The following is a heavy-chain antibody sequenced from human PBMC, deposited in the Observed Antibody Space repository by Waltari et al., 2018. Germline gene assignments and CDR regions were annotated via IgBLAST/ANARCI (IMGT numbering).Heavy chain of an antibody. CDR1: GFTFSQSW. V-gene: IGHV3-7*01. Sequence: EVQLVESGGDLVQPGGSLRLSGAASGFTFSQSWMTWVRQAPGKGLEWVGNIQQNGSEKWYADSVRGRFTISRDNAMNSLYLQMNSLRVEDTAVYYCARDLVATPPWGQGTLVTVSS. D-gene: IGHD2-21*02. CDR2: IQQNGSEK. CDR3: ARDLVATPP. J-gene: IGHJ5*02.